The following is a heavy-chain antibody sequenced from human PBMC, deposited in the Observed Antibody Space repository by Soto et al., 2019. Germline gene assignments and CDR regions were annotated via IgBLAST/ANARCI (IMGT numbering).Heavy chain of an antibody. D-gene: IGHD2-2*01. Sequence: QVQLVQSGSELKKPGASVKVSCKASGYTFTSYAISWVRQAPGQGLEWMGGIIPIFGTANYAQKFQGRVTITADESTSTDYMELSSLRSEDTAVYYCARGYCSSTSCYGVYFQHWGQGTLVTVST. CDR3: ARGYCSSTSCYGVYFQH. CDR2: IIPIFGTA. CDR1: GYTFTSYA. J-gene: IGHJ1*01. V-gene: IGHV1-69*01.